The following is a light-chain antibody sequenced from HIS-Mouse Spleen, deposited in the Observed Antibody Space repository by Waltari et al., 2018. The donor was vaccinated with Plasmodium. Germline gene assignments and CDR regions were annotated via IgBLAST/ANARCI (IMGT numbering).Light chain of an antibody. CDR1: SSDVGGYNY. CDR3: SSYAGSNNLV. Sequence: QSALTQPPSASGSPGQSVTISCTGTSSDVGGYNYLYWYQPHPGKAPNLMIYQVSKRPSGVPDRFSGSKSGNTASLTVSGLQAEDEADYYCSSYAGSNNLVFGGGTKLTVL. J-gene: IGLJ2*01. CDR2: QVS. V-gene: IGLV2-8*01.